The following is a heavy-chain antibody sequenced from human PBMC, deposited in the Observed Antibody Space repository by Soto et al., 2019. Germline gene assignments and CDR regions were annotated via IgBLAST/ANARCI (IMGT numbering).Heavy chain of an antibody. J-gene: IGHJ6*02. CDR2: ISYDGSNK. V-gene: IGHV3-30-3*01. CDR3: ARDLESDIVVVPAAIAPYGMDV. CDR1: GFTFISYA. D-gene: IGHD2-2*01. Sequence: PGGSLRLSCASSGFTFISYAMHWVRQAPGKGLEWVAVISYDGSNKYYADSVKGRFTISRDNSKNTLYLQMNSLRAEDTAVYYCARDLESDIVVVPAAIAPYGMDVWGQGTTVTVSS.